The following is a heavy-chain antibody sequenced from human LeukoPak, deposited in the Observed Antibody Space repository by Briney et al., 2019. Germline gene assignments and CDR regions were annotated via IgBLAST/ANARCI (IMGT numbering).Heavy chain of an antibody. CDR3: ASYYYDSSAYYGPFDY. V-gene: IGHV4-39*01. CDR2: IYYSGST. D-gene: IGHD3-22*01. Sequence: PSETLSLTCTVSGGSISSSSYYWGWIRQPPGKGLEWIGSIYYSGSTYYNPSLKSRVTTSVDTSKNQFSLKLSSVTAADTAVYYCASYYYDSSAYYGPFDYWGQGTLVTVSS. J-gene: IGHJ4*02. CDR1: GGSISSSSYY.